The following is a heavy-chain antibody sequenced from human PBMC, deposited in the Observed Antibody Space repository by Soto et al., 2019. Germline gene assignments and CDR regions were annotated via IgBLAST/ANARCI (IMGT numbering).Heavy chain of an antibody. CDR3: ARVLRDNWFDP. V-gene: IGHV4-59*08. J-gene: IGHJ5*02. CDR2: IYYSGST. Sequence: SETLSLTCVVSGGSLSSYYWSWIRQPPGKGLEWIGYIYYSGSTYYNPSLKSQVTISLDTSKNQFSLKLSSVTAVDTAVYYCARVLRDNWFDPWGQGTLVTVSS. CDR1: GGSLSSYY.